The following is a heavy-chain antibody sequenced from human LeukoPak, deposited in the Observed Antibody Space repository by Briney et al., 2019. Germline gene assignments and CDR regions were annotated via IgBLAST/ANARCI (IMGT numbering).Heavy chain of an antibody. CDR2: INPSGGST. CDR3: ARDMTTVTSRSGEFRRFDY. D-gene: IGHD4-17*01. J-gene: IGHJ4*02. V-gene: IGHV1-46*01. CDR1: GYTFTSYY. Sequence: EASVKVSCKGSGYTFTSYYMHWVRQAPGQGLEWMGIINPSGGSTSYAQKFQGRVTITRNTSISTAYMELSSLRSEDTAVYYCARDMTTVTSRSGEFRRFDYWGQGTLVTVSS.